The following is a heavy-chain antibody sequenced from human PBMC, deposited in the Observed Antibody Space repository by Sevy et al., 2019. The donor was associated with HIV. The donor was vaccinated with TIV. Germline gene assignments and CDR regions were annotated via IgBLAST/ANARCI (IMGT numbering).Heavy chain of an antibody. CDR1: GVTFSNYW. J-gene: IGHJ6*04. Sequence: GGSLRLSCAASGVTFSNYWMTWVRQGPGKGLEWVANINKDGSQKYYVDSVKGRFTISRDNADNSLYLQMSSLRAEDTAVYYCARGRHMDVWGKGITVTVSS. CDR2: INKDGSQK. V-gene: IGHV3-7*03. CDR3: ARGRHMDV.